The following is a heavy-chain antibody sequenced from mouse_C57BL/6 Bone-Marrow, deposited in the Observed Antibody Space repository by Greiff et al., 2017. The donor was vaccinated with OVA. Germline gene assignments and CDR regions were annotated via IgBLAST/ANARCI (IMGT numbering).Heavy chain of an antibody. V-gene: IGHV3-6*01. CDR1: GYSITSGYY. CDR2: ISYDGSN. Sequence: EVQLQESGPGLVKPSQSLSLTCSVTGYSITSGYYWNWIRQFPGNKLEWMGYISYDGSNNYNPSLKNRISITRDTSKNQFFLKLNSVTTEDTATYYCARGGDLTLWGQGTLVTVSA. D-gene: IGHD3-3*01. CDR3: ARGGDLTL. J-gene: IGHJ3*01.